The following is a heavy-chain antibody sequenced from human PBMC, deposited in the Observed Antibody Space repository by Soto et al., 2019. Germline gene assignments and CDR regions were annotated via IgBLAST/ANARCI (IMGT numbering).Heavy chain of an antibody. CDR2: IYYSGST. Sequence: QVQLQESGPGLVKPSQTLSLTCTVSGGSISSGGYYWSWIRQHPGKGLEWIGYIYYSGSTYYNPSLTSRVTISVGTSKNQFSLKLSSVTAADTAVYYCARVLSYYYGSATPGAYYFDYWGQGTLVTVSS. J-gene: IGHJ4*02. D-gene: IGHD3-10*01. CDR1: GGSISSGGYY. CDR3: ARVLSYYYGSATPGAYYFDY. V-gene: IGHV4-31*03.